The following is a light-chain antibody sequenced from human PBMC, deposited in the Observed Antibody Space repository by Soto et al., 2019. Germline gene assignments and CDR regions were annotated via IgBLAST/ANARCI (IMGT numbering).Light chain of an antibody. CDR3: QKYNFAPLT. CDR1: QGISNF. Sequence: DIRMTQSPSSLSASVGDRVTITCRASQGISNFLAWYQQKPGEVPKVLIYGASTLQSGVSSRFSGGGSGTDFTLTISSLQPEDVATYYCQKYNFAPLTFGGGTKVEIK. J-gene: IGKJ4*01. V-gene: IGKV1-27*01. CDR2: GAS.